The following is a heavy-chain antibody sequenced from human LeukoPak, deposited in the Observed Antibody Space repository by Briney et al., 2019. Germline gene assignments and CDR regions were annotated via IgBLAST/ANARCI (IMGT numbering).Heavy chain of an antibody. CDR1: GFTFSSYA. CDR3: ARDALVGANSEIDY. CDR2: ISYDGSNK. Sequence: GGSLRLSCAASGFTFSSYAMHWVHQAPGKGLEWVAVISYDGSNKYYADSVKGRFTISRDNSKNTLYLQMNSLRAEDTAVYYCARDALVGANSEIDYWGQGTLVTVSS. J-gene: IGHJ4*02. D-gene: IGHD1-26*01. V-gene: IGHV3-30-3*01.